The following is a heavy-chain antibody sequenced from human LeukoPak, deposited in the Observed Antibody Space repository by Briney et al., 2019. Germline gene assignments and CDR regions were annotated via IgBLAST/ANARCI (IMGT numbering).Heavy chain of an antibody. D-gene: IGHD2-2*01. Sequence: SETLSLTCTVSGGSISSYYWSWIRQPPGKGLEWIGSIHYSGSPTYNPSLKSPVTISVDTSKNQFPLKLSSVTAADTAVYYCARRLGSSSTGFDYWGQGTLVTVSS. J-gene: IGHJ4*02. CDR1: GGSISSYY. CDR2: IHYSGSP. V-gene: IGHV4-59*08. CDR3: ARRLGSSSTGFDY.